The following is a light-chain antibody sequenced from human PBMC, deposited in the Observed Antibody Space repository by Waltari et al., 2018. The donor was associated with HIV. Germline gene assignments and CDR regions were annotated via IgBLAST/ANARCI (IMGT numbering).Light chain of an antibody. V-gene: IGKV1-33*01. J-gene: IGKJ3*01. CDR2: DAS. Sequence: IQVTQSPSSLSASVGDRVTITCQASQDINKYLNWYQQRLGKAHKLLIYDASNLETGVPSRFSGAGSGTEFTFNISSLQPEDFATYYCQQYEKLPLTFGEGTRVDIK. CDR3: QQYEKLPLT. CDR1: QDINKY.